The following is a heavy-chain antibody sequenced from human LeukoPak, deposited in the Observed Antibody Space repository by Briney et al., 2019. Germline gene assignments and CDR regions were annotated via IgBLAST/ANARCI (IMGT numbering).Heavy chain of an antibody. CDR3: ARVRDNAFDI. Sequence: GGSLRLSCVVSGFNVSTTYMSWVRQAPGKGLEWVAVIWYDGSKKNYADSVKGRFTISRDNSKNTVFLQMNSLRAEDTAVYYCARVRDNAFDIWGQGTKVTVSS. CDR1: GFNVSTTY. V-gene: IGHV3-33*08. J-gene: IGHJ3*02. D-gene: IGHD3-10*01. CDR2: IWYDGSKK.